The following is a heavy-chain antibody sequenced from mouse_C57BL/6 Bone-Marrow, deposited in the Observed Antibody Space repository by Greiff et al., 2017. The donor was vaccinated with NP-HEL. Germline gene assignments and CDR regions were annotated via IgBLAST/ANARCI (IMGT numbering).Heavy chain of an antibody. CDR1: GYTFTDYN. Sequence: VQLQQSGPELVKPGASVTMSCKASGYTFTDYNMHWVKQSHGKSLEWIGYINPNNGGTSYNQKFKGKATLTVNKSSSTAYMELRSLTSEDSAVYYCARGGSSYEGIAYWGQGTLVTVSA. V-gene: IGHV1-22*01. J-gene: IGHJ3*01. CDR3: ARGGSSYEGIAY. D-gene: IGHD1-1*01. CDR2: INPNNGGT.